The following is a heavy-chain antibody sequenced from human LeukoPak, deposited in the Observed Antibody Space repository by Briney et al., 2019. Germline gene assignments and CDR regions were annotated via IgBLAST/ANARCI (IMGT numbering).Heavy chain of an antibody. CDR2: SSTSAAGT. D-gene: IGHD2/OR15-2a*01. J-gene: IGHJ4*02. CDR1: GFTFGSYG. CDR3: ANASAVDHYLSFDY. V-gene: IGHV3-23*01. Sequence: GGSLRLSCAASGFTFGSYGMSWVRQAPGKGLEWVSASSTSAAGTYYAASVKGRFTISRYNSRNTLYLQMNSLRAEDTAVYYCANASAVDHYLSFDYWGQGSLVTVSS.